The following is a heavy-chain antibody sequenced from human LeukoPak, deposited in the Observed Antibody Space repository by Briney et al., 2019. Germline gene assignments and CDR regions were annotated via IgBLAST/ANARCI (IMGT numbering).Heavy chain of an antibody. CDR3: ARGGDILTGYYGRLDY. Sequence: PSETLSLTCTVSGDSISNSRYSWGWIRQPPGKGLEWIGTTSYSGSAYYNPSLESRVTMPVDTSKNQFSLKLSSVTAADTAVYYCARGGDILTGYYGRLDYWGQGTLVTVSS. CDR1: GDSISNSRYS. D-gene: IGHD3-9*01. V-gene: IGHV4-39*01. J-gene: IGHJ4*02. CDR2: TSYSGSA.